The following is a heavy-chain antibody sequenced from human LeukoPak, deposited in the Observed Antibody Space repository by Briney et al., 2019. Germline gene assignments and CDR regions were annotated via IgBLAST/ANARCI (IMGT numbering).Heavy chain of an antibody. J-gene: IGHJ4*02. V-gene: IGHV3-30-3*01. D-gene: IGHD6-19*01. CDR3: ARRLDTSGWYQIDY. CDR2: ISYDGSNK. Sequence: GGSLRLSCAASGFTFSSYAMHWVRQAPGKGLEWVAVISYDGSNKYYADSVKGRFTISRDNSKSTLYLQMNSLRAEDTAVYYCARRLDTSGWYQIDYWGQGTLVTVSS. CDR1: GFTFSSYA.